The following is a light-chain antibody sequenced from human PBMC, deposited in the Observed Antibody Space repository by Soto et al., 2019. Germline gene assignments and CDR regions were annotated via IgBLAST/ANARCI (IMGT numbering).Light chain of an antibody. Sequence: QAVVTQSPSASASLGASVKLTCTLSSGHSSYAIAWHQQQPEKGPRYLMKVNSDGSHRKGDGIPDRFSGSSSGAERYLTISSLQSEDEADYYCQTWGTGILVVFGGGTKVTVL. CDR2: VNSDGSH. V-gene: IGLV4-69*01. CDR3: QTWGTGILVV. CDR1: SGHSSYA. J-gene: IGLJ2*01.